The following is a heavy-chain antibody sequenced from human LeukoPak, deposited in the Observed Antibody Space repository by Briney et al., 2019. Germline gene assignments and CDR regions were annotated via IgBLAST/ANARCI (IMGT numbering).Heavy chain of an antibody. V-gene: IGHV3-23*01. CDR1: GFIFRTYA. CDR3: ARDPNGDYIGAFDF. CDR2: IRAGGGTT. Sequence: PGGSLRLSCTASGFIFRTYAMIWVRQAPGRGREWVSAIRAGGGTTVYADAVRGRCTISRGNSNNALYLQMNELRADDTAVYYCARDPNGDYIGAFDFWGQGTMVTVSS. J-gene: IGHJ3*01. D-gene: IGHD4-17*01.